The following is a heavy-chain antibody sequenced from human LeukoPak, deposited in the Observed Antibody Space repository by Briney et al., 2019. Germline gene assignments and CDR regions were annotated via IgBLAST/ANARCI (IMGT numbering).Heavy chain of an antibody. CDR2: IHYSGST. CDR1: GGSISSSSYY. D-gene: IGHD6-13*01. J-gene: IGHJ5*02. V-gene: IGHV4-39*07. CDR3: ARQYSSSWYLGWFDP. Sequence: PSETLSLTCTVSGGSISSSSYYWGWIRQPPGKGLEWIGSIHYSGSTNYNPSLKSRVTISVDTSKNQFSLKLSSVTAADTAVYYCARQYSSSWYLGWFDPWGQGTLVTVSS.